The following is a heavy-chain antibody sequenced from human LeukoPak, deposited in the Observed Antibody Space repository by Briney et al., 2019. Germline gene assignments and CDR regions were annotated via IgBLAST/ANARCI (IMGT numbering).Heavy chain of an antibody. Sequence: PGRSLRLSCAASGFTFSSYGMHWVRQAPGKGLEWVAVIWYDGSNKYYADSVKGRLTISRDNSKNTLYLQMNSLRAEDTAVYYCARSLYIGGFDYWGQGTLVTVSS. CDR3: ARSLYIGGFDY. D-gene: IGHD3-16*02. V-gene: IGHV3-33*01. J-gene: IGHJ4*02. CDR1: GFTFSSYG. CDR2: IWYDGSNK.